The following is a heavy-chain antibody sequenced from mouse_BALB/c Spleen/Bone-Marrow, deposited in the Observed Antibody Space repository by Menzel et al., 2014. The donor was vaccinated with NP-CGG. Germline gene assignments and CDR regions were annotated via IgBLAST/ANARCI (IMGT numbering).Heavy chain of an antibody. CDR1: GYTFTSYW. J-gene: IGHJ3*01. CDR2: FYHGWGST. D-gene: IGHD2-4*01. Sequence: LQQSGSELVRPGGSVKLSCKASGYTFTSYWMNWVKQRPGQGLEWMGNFYHGWGSTNYDEKFKSKATLTVDTSSSTAYMHLSSLTSEDSAVYYCTRGDYDYDGFAYWGQGTLVTVSA. V-gene: IGHV1S22*01. CDR3: TRGDYDYDGFAY.